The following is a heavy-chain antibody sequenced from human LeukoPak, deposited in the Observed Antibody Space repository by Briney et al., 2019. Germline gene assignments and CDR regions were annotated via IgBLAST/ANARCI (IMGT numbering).Heavy chain of an antibody. V-gene: IGHV4-34*01. Sequence: SETLSLTCAVYGGSFSGYYWSWIRQPPGKGLEWIGEINHSGSTNYNPSLKSRVTISVDTSKNQFSLKLSSVTAADTAVYYCARTPMVRGVIDYFDYWGQGTLVTVSS. J-gene: IGHJ4*02. D-gene: IGHD3-10*01. CDR1: GGSFSGYY. CDR2: INHSGST. CDR3: ARTPMVRGVIDYFDY.